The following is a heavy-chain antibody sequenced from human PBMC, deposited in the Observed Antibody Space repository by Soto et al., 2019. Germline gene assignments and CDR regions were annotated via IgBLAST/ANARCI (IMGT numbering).Heavy chain of an antibody. Sequence: SGESLQNSWNGSGYSFTSYWIAWVRQMPGKGLEWMGIIYPDDSDTRYSPSFQGQVTISADKSINTAYLQWSSLKASDTAMYYCVICIAVDNRELLAYWGRGALVPVSS. CDR3: VICIAVDNRELLAY. D-gene: IGHD3-10*01. CDR1: GYSFTSYW. CDR2: IYPDDSDT. V-gene: IGHV5-51*01. J-gene: IGHJ4*02.